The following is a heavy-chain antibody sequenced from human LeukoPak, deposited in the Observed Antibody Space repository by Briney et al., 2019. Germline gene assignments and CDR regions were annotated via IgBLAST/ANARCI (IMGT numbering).Heavy chain of an antibody. CDR1: GSSISSYY. V-gene: IGHV4-59*01. CDR3: ARRYSSGWSQRNAFDI. D-gene: IGHD6-19*01. Sequence: SETLSLTCTVSGSSISSYYWTWIRQPPGKGLEWIGCIYYTGSTNYNPSLKSRVTISLDTSKNNFSLKLSSVTAADTAVYYCARRYSSGWSQRNAFDIWGQGTMVTVSS. J-gene: IGHJ3*02. CDR2: IYYTGST.